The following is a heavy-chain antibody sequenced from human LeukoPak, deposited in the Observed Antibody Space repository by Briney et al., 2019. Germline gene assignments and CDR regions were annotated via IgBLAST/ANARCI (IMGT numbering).Heavy chain of an antibody. CDR1: GYTFTSNA. Sequence: ASVKVSCKAYGYTFTSNAIHWVRQAPGQRLEWMGWINGGNGNTKYSQKFQGRVTITRDTSASTAYMELSSLGSEDTAVYYCARGKVAGTGDYWGQGTLVTVSS. D-gene: IGHD6-19*01. CDR2: INGGNGNT. V-gene: IGHV1-3*01. CDR3: ARGKVAGTGDY. J-gene: IGHJ4*02.